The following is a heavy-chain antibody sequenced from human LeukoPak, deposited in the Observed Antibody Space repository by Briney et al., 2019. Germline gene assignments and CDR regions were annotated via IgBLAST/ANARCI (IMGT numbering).Heavy chain of an antibody. CDR3: ARDGTYYYGSGSYSGRNWFDP. D-gene: IGHD3-10*01. J-gene: IGHJ5*02. CDR1: GGSFNGYY. Sequence: PSETLSLTCAVYGGSFNGYYWSWIRQPPGKGLEWIGEINHSGSTYYNPSLKSRVIISVDTSKKQFSLKVRSVTAADTAVYYCARDGTYYYGSGSYSGRNWFDPWGQGTLVTVSS. V-gene: IGHV4-34*01. CDR2: INHSGST.